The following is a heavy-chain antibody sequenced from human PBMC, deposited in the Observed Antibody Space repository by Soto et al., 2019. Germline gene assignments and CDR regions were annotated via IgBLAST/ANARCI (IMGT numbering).Heavy chain of an antibody. Sequence: QVQLVESGGGVVQPGRSLRLSCAASGFTFSSYAMHWVRQAPGKGLEWVAVISYDGSNKYYADSVKDRFTISRDNSKNTLYLQMYSLRAEDTAVYYCARSDYTGLWLQTIYGMDVWGQGTTVTVSS. CDR2: ISYDGSNK. CDR1: GFTFSSYA. D-gene: IGHD3-3*01. J-gene: IGHJ6*02. CDR3: ARSDYTGLWLQTIYGMDV. V-gene: IGHV3-30-3*01.